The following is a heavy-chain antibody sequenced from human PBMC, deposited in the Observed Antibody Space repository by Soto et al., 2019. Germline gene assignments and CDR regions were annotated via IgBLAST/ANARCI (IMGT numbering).Heavy chain of an antibody. CDR3: SKSLDY. Sequence: GSLRLSCAASGFTFNSNWMDWVRQAPGKGLEWVANINQDGSEKNYVDSVKGRFTISRDNAMNSLYLQMSSLTAEDSALYYCSKSLDYWGQGALVTSPQ. V-gene: IGHV3-7*01. CDR2: INQDGSEK. J-gene: IGHJ4*02. CDR1: GFTFNSNW.